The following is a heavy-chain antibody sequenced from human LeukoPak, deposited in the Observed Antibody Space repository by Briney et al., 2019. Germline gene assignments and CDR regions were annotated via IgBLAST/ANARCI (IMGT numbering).Heavy chain of an antibody. V-gene: IGHV3-23*01. J-gene: IGHJ4*02. CDR2: ISGSGGST. CDR3: ARVDLAAWFDY. D-gene: IGHD6-25*01. CDR1: GFTFSSYA. Sequence: PGGSLRLSCAASGFTFSSYAMSWVRQAPGKGLEWVSAISGSGGSTYYADSVKGRFTISRDNAKNSLYLQMNSLRAEDTAVYYCARVDLAAWFDYWGQGTLVTVSS.